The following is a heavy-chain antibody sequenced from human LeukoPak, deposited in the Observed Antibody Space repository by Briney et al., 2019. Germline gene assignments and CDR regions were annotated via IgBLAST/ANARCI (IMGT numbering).Heavy chain of an antibody. V-gene: IGHV3-48*03. CDR3: ARDEGGYYYDSSGQPFDY. D-gene: IGHD3-22*01. CDR2: ISSSGSTI. CDR1: GFTFSSYE. Sequence: GGSLRLSCAASGFTFSSYEMNWVRQAPGKGLEWVSYISSSGSTIYYADSVKGRFTISRDNAKNSLYLQMNSLRAEDTAVYYCARDEGGYYYDSSGQPFDYWGQGTLVTVSS. J-gene: IGHJ4*02.